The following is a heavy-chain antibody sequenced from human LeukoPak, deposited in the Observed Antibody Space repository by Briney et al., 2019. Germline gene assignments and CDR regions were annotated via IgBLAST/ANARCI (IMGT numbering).Heavy chain of an antibody. CDR1: GYTFTDYG. D-gene: IGHD4-23*01. V-gene: IGHV1-18*01. J-gene: IGHJ1*01. CDR2: ISAYNGYT. Sequence: ASVKVSCKASGYTFTDYGISWVRQAPGQGLEWMGWISAYNGYTDYAQKLQFRVTMTTDTSTSTAYMELRSLRSDDTAVYYCARDKAVTTEVTQHFQHWGQGTLVTVSS. CDR3: ARDKAVTTEVTQHFQH.